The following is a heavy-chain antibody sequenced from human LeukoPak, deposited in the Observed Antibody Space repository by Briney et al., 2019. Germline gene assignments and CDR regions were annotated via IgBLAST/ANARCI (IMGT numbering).Heavy chain of an antibody. CDR3: ARETPEAIFGVVINYWYFDL. CDR2: IYYSGST. V-gene: IGHV4-39*07. Sequence: PSETLSLTCTVSGGSISSSSYYWGWIRQPPGKGLEWIGSIYYSGSTYYNPSLKSRVTISVDTSKNQFSLKLSSVTAADTAVYYCARETPEAIFGVVINYWYFDLWGRGTLVTVSS. D-gene: IGHD3-3*01. CDR1: GGSISSSSYY. J-gene: IGHJ2*01.